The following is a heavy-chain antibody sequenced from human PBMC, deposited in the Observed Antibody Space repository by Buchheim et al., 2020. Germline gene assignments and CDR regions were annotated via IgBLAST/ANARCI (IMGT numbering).Heavy chain of an antibody. CDR1: GFTFSSYS. CDR3: ARDREKSSYYYGMDV. J-gene: IGHJ6*02. Sequence: EVQLVESGGGLVQPGGSLRLSCAASGFTFSSYSMNWVRQAPGKGLEWVSYISSSSSTIYYADSVKGRFTISRDNAKNSLYLQMNSLRAEDTAVYYCARDREKSSYYYGMDVWGQGTT. CDR2: ISSSSSTI. V-gene: IGHV3-48*01. D-gene: IGHD1-26*01.